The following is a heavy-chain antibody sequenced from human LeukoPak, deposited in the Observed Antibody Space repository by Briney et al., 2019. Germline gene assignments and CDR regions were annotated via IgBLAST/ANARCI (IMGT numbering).Heavy chain of an antibody. CDR3: ARHNRDRLGLNWFDP. V-gene: IGHV4-31*03. Sequence: PSETLSLTCTVSGGSISSGGYYWSWIRQHPGKGLEWIGYIYYSGSTYYNPSLKSRVTISVDTSKNQFSLKLSSVTAADTAVYYCARHNRDRLGLNWFDPWGQGTLVTVSS. J-gene: IGHJ5*02. CDR2: IYYSGST. CDR1: GGSISSGGYY. D-gene: IGHD3-16*01.